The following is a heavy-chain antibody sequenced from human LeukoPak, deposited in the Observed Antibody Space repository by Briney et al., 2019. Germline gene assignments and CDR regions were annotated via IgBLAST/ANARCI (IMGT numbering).Heavy chain of an antibody. J-gene: IGHJ2*01. V-gene: IGHV3-23*01. CDR1: GFTFSTYA. CDR3: AKGLGLSYWYFDL. Sequence: GGSLRLSCAASGFTFSTYAMSWIRPAPGKGLEWVSAISGSGGSTYYADSVKGRLTIPRDNSKNTLYLQMNSLRAEDTAVYYCAKGLGLSYWYFDLWGRGTLVTVSS. CDR2: ISGSGGST. D-gene: IGHD2/OR15-2a*01.